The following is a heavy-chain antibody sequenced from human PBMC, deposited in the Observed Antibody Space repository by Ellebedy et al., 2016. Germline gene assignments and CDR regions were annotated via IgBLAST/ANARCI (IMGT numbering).Heavy chain of an antibody. Sequence: GSLRLSXTVSGGSINYYYWSWIRQPPGKGLEWIGYMYYSGSTKYNPSLKSRVTISLDTSKNQFSLKLNSVTAADAAVYFCARVSNDSGGRFYFDYWGQGTLVTVSS. V-gene: IGHV4-59*01. CDR2: MYYSGST. D-gene: IGHD4-23*01. CDR3: ARVSNDSGGRFYFDY. J-gene: IGHJ4*02. CDR1: GGSINYYY.